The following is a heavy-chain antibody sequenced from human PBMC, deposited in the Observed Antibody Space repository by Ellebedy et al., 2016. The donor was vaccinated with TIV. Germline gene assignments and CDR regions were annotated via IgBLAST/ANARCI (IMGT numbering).Heavy chain of an antibody. Sequence: GESLKISXVASGLTFASYAMSWVRQAPGKGLEWVSAISGSGGSTYYADSVKGRFTISRDNSKNTLYLQMNSLRAEDTAVYYCAACDSSGYYDYYGMDVWGQGTTVTVSS. V-gene: IGHV3-23*01. J-gene: IGHJ6*02. CDR3: AACDSSGYYDYYGMDV. D-gene: IGHD3-22*01. CDR2: ISGSGGST. CDR1: GLTFASYA.